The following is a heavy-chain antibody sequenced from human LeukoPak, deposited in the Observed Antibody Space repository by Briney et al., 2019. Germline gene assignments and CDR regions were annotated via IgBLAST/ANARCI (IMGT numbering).Heavy chain of an antibody. J-gene: IGHJ4*02. V-gene: IGHV3-9*01. CDR3: AKDLLDYYGSGSGKYYCDH. Sequence: GRSLRLSCAASGFTFDDYAMHWVRQAPGKGLEWVSGISWNSGSIGYADSVKGRFTISRDNAKSSLYLQMNSLSAEDTAVYYCAKDLLDYYGSGSGKYYCDHWPQETLVTVSS. CDR1: GFTFDDYA. D-gene: IGHD3-10*01. CDR2: ISWNSGSI.